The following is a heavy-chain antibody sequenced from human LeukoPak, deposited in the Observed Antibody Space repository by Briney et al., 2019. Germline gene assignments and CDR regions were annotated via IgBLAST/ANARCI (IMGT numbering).Heavy chain of an antibody. Sequence: GGSLRLSCAASGFTFSSYGVHWVRQAPGKGLEWVAFIRYDGNNKFYADSVKGRFTISRDNSKNTLYLQMNSLRAEDTAVYYCAKDLYGSGSYQIRLFDYWGQGTLVTVSS. D-gene: IGHD3-10*01. V-gene: IGHV3-30*02. CDR1: GFTFSSYG. J-gene: IGHJ4*02. CDR3: AKDLYGSGSYQIRLFDY. CDR2: IRYDGNNK.